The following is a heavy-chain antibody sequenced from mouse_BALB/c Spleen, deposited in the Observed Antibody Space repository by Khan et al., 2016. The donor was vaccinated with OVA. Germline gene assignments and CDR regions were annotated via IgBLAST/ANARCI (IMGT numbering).Heavy chain of an antibody. D-gene: IGHD1-1*01. V-gene: IGHV1-7*01. J-gene: IGHJ2*01. CDR1: GYTFINYW. CDR3: ARRGLRWDFDY. Sequence: QIQLVQSGAELAKPGASVKMSYKASGYTFINYWILWVKQRPGQGLEWIGYINPSTGYTEYNQNFKDKATLTADKSSSTAYMQLSSLTSEDSAVYYCARRGLRWDFDYWSQGTTLTVSS. CDR2: INPSTGYT.